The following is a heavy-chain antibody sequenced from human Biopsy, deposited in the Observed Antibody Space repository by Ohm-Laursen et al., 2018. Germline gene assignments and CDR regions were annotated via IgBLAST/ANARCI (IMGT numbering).Heavy chain of an antibody. D-gene: IGHD3-22*01. J-gene: IGHJ3*01. CDR2: IYPGGNT. CDR3: ASVVLGPTNDAFDL. Sequence: TLSLTCNVSGGDINNYYWSWIRQPAGKGLEWIGRIYPGGNTNYNPPLKSRVTMSVDTSKKQLSLRLRSVTAADTAMYYCASVVLGPTNDAFDLWGQGTMVVVSS. V-gene: IGHV4-4*07. CDR1: GGDINNYY.